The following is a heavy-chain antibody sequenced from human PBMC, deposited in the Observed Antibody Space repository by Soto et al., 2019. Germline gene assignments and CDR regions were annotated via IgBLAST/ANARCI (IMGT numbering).Heavy chain of an antibody. V-gene: IGHV1-2*04. CDR1: GYTFTGYY. CDR3: ARDIPTPRRNYYYYSGMDV. Sequence: QVQLVQSGAEVKKPGASVKVSCKASGYTFTGYYIHWVRQAPGQGLEWMGWINPNSGGTNYAQKFQGWVTMTRDTSIRTAYMELSRLRSDDTAVYHCARDIPTPRRNYYYYSGMDVWGQGTTVTVSS. J-gene: IGHJ6*02. D-gene: IGHD2-2*02. CDR2: INPNSGGT.